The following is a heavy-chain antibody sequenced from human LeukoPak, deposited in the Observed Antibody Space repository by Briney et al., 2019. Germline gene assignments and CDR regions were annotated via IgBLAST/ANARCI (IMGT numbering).Heavy chain of an antibody. CDR1: GGSISSSGYY. Sequence: SETLSLTCTVSGGSISSSGYYWGWVRQPPGKGLEWLANIHDDGRTAPNPSLRSRLTISQDRSKNQFSLKVSSVTAADTAFYYCAKVLTAAGLDLWGQGILVTVSS. D-gene: IGHD6-25*01. J-gene: IGHJ5*02. CDR3: AKVLTAAGLDL. CDR2: IHDDGRT. V-gene: IGHV4-39*07.